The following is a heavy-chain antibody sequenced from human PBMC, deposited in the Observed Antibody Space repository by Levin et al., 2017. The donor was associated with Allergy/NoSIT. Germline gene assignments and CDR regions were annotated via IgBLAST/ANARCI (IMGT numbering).Heavy chain of an antibody. V-gene: IGHV4-59*01. CDR2: IYYSGST. Sequence: SETLSLTCTVSGGSITNYYWSWIRQPPGKGLEWIGYIYYSGSTNYNPPLKSRVTISVDTSKNQFSLKLSSVTAADSAVYYCARDRTIAAAGGGHYYYGMDVWGQGTTVTVSS. CDR3: ARDRTIAAAGGGHYYYGMDV. CDR1: GGSITNYY. D-gene: IGHD6-13*01. J-gene: IGHJ6*02.